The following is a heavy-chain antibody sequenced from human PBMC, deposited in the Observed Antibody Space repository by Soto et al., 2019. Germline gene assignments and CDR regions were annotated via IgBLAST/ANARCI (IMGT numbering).Heavy chain of an antibody. D-gene: IGHD5-18*01. CDR1: GYTFTSYG. V-gene: IGHV1-18*01. CDR3: ARIRGYSYGYDYGMDV. CDR2: ISAYNGNT. Sequence: ASVKVSCKASGYTFTSYGISCVRQAAGQGLGWMGWISAYNGNTNYAQKLQGRVTMTTDTSTSTAYIELRSLRSDDTAVYYCARIRGYSYGYDYGMDVWGQGTTVTVSS. J-gene: IGHJ6*02.